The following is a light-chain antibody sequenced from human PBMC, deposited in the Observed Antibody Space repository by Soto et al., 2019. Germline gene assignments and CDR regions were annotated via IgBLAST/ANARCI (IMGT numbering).Light chain of an antibody. CDR3: QHYYSTPLT. J-gene: IGKJ4*02. CDR1: QSVLYSSNNKNY. V-gene: IGKV4-1*01. Sequence: DIVMTQSPDSLAVSLGERATINCKSSQSVLYSSNNKNYLAWYQQKPVQPTKLLIYLASTRESGVPDRFSVSGSGTDFTLTISNLPAVDVAVYSCQHYYSTPLTFRGGTKVEI. CDR2: LAS.